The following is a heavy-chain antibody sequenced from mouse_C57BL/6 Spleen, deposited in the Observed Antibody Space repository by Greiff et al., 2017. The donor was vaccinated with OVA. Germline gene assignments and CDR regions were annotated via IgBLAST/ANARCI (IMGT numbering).Heavy chain of an antibody. V-gene: IGHV3-6*01. J-gene: IGHJ3*01. Sequence: EVHLVESGPGLVKPSQSLSLTCSVTGYSITSGYYWNWIRQFPGNKLEWMGYISYDGSNNYNPSLKNRISITRDTSKNQFFLKLNSVTTEDTATYYCAREYYSNYEFAYWGQGTLVTVSA. CDR1: GYSITSGYY. CDR3: AREYYSNYEFAY. D-gene: IGHD2-5*01. CDR2: ISYDGSN.